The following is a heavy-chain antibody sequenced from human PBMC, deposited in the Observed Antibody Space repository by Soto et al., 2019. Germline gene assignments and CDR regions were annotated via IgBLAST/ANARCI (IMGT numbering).Heavy chain of an antibody. CDR2: ISYDGINK. J-gene: IGHJ4*02. CDR3: AKKSTGNSYFYFDY. CDR1: YG. Sequence: YGSRRVSKTTGKGLEWVAVISYDGINKYYADSVKGRFTISRDNSKNTLYLQMNSLRAEDTAVYYCAKKSTGNSYFYFDYRGKGALVTVSS. V-gene: IGHV3-30-3*02. D-gene: IGHD2-8*02.